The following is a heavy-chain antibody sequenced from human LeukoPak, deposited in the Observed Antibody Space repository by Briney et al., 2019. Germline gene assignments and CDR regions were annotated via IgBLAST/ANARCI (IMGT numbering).Heavy chain of an antibody. J-gene: IGHJ5*02. CDR2: ISNSGSVS. V-gene: IGHV3-11*04. CDR3: ARDGSPEASINYFDT. CDR1: GFTFSDYY. Sequence: GGSLRLSCAASGFTFSDYYMSWIRQAPGKGLEWILYISNSGSVSYYADSVKGRFTISRDNAKNSLYLEMNSLSADGTALYYCARDGSPEASINYFDTWGQGTPVTVSS. D-gene: IGHD5-24*01.